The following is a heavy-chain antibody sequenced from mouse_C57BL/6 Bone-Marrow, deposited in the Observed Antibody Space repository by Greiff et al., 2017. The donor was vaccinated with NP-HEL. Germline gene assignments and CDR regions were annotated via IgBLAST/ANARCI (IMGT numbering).Heavy chain of an antibody. V-gene: IGHV1-5*01. CDR3: TRGTTVVARYFDV. Sequence: DVKLQESGTVLARPGASVKMSCKTSGYTFTSYWMHWVKQRPGQGLEWIGAIYPGNSDTSYNQKFKGKAKLTAVTSASTAYMELSSLTNEDSAVYYCTRGTTVVARYFDVWGTGTTVTVSS. CDR2: IYPGNSDT. CDR1: GYTFTSYW. D-gene: IGHD1-1*01. J-gene: IGHJ1*03.